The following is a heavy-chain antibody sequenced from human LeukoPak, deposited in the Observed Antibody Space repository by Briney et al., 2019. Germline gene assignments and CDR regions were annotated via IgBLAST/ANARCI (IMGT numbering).Heavy chain of an antibody. CDR2: LWYDGSNK. V-gene: IGHV3-33*01. CDR1: GFTFSNYG. D-gene: IGHD6-19*01. J-gene: IGHJ3*02. Sequence: SGGSLRLYCAASGFTFSNYGMHWVPQAPGKGLEGGTDLWYDGSNKYYAESEKGLFTISRDNSKTALYVQMSSRRAEDTVLYYGAGYRAVAGLDAFDIWGQGTMVTVSS. CDR3: AGYRAVAGLDAFDI.